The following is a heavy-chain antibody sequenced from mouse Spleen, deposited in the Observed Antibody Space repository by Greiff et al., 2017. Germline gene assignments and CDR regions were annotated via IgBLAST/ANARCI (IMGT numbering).Heavy chain of an antibody. CDR3: ARFLGRGYYAMDY. J-gene: IGHJ4*01. V-gene: IGHV1-81*01. CDR2: IYPRSGNT. Sequence: QVQLKESGAELARPGASVKLSCKASGYTFTSYGISWVKQRTGQGLEWIGEIYPRSGNTYYNEKFKGKATLTADKSSSTAYMELRSLTSEDSAVYFCARFLGRGYYAMDYWGQGTSVTVSS. CDR1: GYTFTSYG. D-gene: IGHD4-1*01.